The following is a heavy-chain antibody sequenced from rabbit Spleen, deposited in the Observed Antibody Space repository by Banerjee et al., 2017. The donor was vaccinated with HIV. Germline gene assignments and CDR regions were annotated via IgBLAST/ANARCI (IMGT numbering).Heavy chain of an antibody. CDR2: IDPVFGST. CDR1: GFDFSRYG. Sequence: QEQLVESGGGLVQPGGSLKLSCKASGFDFSRYGVSWVRQAPGKGLEWIGYIDPVFGSTYYASWVNGRSTISSHNAQNTLCLQLNSLTAADTATYFCVRDTWNFNLWGPGTLVTVS. D-gene: IGHD3-1*01. V-gene: IGHV1S47*01. J-gene: IGHJ4*01. CDR3: VRDTWNFNL.